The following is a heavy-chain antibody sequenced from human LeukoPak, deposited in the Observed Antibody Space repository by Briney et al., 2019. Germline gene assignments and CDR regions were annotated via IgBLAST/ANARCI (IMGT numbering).Heavy chain of an antibody. J-gene: IGHJ4*02. CDR3: ARGGIVLDY. Sequence: SETLSLTCAVSGGSISSGGYSWSWIRQPPGKGLEWIGYIYHSGSTYHNPSLKSRVTISVDRSKNQFSLKLSSVTAADTAVYYCARGGIVLDYWGQGTLVTVSS. D-gene: IGHD2/OR15-2a*01. V-gene: IGHV4-30-2*01. CDR2: IYHSGST. CDR1: GGSISSGGYS.